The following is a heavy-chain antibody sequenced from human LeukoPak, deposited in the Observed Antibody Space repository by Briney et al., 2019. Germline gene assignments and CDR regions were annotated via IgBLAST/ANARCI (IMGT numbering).Heavy chain of an antibody. J-gene: IGHJ4*02. Sequence: GGSLRLSCAASGFTVSSTYMSWVRQAPGKGLEWVSIIYSAGSTYYADFVKGRFTISRDNSKNTLYLQMNSLRAEDTAVYYCAKGHCTNGICWLDWGQGTLVTVSS. CDR3: AKGHCTNGICWLD. CDR2: IYSAGST. V-gene: IGHV3-53*01. CDR1: GFTVSSTY. D-gene: IGHD2-8*01.